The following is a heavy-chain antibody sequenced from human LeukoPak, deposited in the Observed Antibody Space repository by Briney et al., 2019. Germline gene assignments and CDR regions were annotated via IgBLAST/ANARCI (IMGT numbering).Heavy chain of an antibody. CDR2: INPNSGGT. CDR1: GYTFTDYY. Sequence: ASVKVSCKASGYTFTDYYIQWMRQAPGQGLEWMGWINPNSGGTKYPQKLQGRVTMTRDTSISTAYMELGGLRSDDTAVYYCARLREGLYHFDYWGQGTLVSVSS. CDR3: ARLREGLYHFDY. J-gene: IGHJ4*02. D-gene: IGHD3-16*02. V-gene: IGHV1-2*02.